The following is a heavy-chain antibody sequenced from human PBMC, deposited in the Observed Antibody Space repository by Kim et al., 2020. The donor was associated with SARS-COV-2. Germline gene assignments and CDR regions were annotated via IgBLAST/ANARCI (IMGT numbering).Heavy chain of an antibody. Sequence: GGSLRLSCAASGFTVISNYMTWVRQAPGEGLEWVSVIYSGGSTYYRDSVKGRFTISRDNSKNTVYLQMNSLRAEDTAVYYCARAQGSYYYYGMDVWGQGT. CDR1: GFTVISNY. CDR3: ARAQGSYYYYGMDV. J-gene: IGHJ6*02. V-gene: IGHV3-53*01. CDR2: IYSGGST.